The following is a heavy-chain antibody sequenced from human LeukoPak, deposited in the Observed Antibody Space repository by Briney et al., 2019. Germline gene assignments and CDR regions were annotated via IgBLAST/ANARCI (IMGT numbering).Heavy chain of an antibody. CDR2: ISSSGSTI. CDR3: ARDRDISGYDGID. V-gene: IGHV3-11*04. J-gene: IGHJ4*02. D-gene: IGHD5-12*01. Sequence: LSLTCTVSAYSITNGHYWGWVRQAPGKGLEWVSYISSSGSTIYYADSVKGRFTISRDNAKNSLYLQMNSLRAEDTAVYYCARDRDISGYDGIDWGQGTLVTVSS. CDR1: AYSITNGHY.